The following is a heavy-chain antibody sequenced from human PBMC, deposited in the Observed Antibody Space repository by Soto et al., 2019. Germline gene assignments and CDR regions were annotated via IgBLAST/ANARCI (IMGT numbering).Heavy chain of an antibody. D-gene: IGHD2-15*01. CDR3: AKDGGYCSGGSCYGDY. Sequence: QAQLVESGGGVVQPGRSLRLSCAASGFTFSSYCMHWVRQAPCKGLEWVAVISYDGSNKYYADSVKGRFTISRDNSKNTLYMQMNRLRAEDTAVYYCAKDGGYCSGGSCYGDYLVLGTLVTGSS. CDR1: GFTFSSYC. CDR2: ISYDGSNK. J-gene: IGHJ4*02. V-gene: IGHV3-30*18.